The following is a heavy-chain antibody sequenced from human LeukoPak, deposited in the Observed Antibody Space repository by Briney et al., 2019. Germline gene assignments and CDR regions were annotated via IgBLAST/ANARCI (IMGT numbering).Heavy chain of an antibody. V-gene: IGHV4-39*01. J-gene: IGHJ6*03. CDR1: GGSISSSSYY. D-gene: IGHD2-15*01. Sequence: SETLSLTCTVSGGSISSSSYYWGWIRQPPGKGLEWIGSIYYSGSTYYNPSLKSRVTISVDTSKNQFSLKLSSVTAADTAVYFCAGQPSIDYYYYIDVWGKGTTVTVSS. CDR3: AGQPSIDYYYYIDV. CDR2: IYYSGST.